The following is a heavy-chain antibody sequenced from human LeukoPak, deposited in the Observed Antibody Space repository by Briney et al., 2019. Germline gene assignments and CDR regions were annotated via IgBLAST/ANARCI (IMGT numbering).Heavy chain of an antibody. J-gene: IGHJ4*02. CDR2: ISGSGGST. Sequence: PGGSLRLSCAASGFTFSSYAMSWVRQSPGKGLEWVSAISGSGGSTYYADSVKGRYTISRDNAKNTLYLQMNSLRAYDTAVYYCARNLGGSYWGQGTLVTVSS. CDR1: GFTFSSYA. D-gene: IGHD3-16*01. V-gene: IGHV3-23*01. CDR3: ARNLGGSY.